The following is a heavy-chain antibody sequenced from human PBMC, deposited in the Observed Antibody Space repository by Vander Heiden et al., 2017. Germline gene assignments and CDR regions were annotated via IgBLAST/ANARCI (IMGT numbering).Heavy chain of an antibody. CDR3: AKDVGYSSGWYERDWFDP. J-gene: IGHJ5*02. Sequence: EVQLLESGGGLVQPGGSLRPSCAATGSTFTSSSISWVRQAPGKGLEWVSAISGSGGSTYYADSVKGRFTISRDNSKNTLYLQMNSLRAEDTAVYYCAKDVGYSSGWYERDWFDPWGQGTLVTVSS. CDR2: ISGSGGST. V-gene: IGHV3-23*01. CDR1: GSTFTSSS. D-gene: IGHD6-19*01.